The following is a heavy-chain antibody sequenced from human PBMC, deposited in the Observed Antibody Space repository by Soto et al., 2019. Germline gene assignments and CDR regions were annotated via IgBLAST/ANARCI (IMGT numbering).Heavy chain of an antibody. D-gene: IGHD2-8*02. CDR3: AKRGDSTGKNDFDY. CDR1: GGSISSHDYY. J-gene: IGHJ4*02. V-gene: IGHV4-31*03. Sequence: PSETLSLTCTASGGSISSHDYYWSWIRQHPAKGLEWIAYIHNSGIPYYNPSLRSRVTISADTSKNQVSLELRSVTAADTAVYYCAKRGDSTGKNDFDYWGQGTLVTVSS. CDR2: IHNSGIP.